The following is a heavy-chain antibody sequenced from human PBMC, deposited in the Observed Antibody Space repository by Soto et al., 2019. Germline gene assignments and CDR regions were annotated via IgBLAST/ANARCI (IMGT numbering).Heavy chain of an antibody. CDR2: IDPVDSYA. J-gene: IGHJ5*02. CDR3: ARIESIARNWLDP. Sequence: EALKISFKTSGFSFTNYWITWVRQVPGKGLDWTGNIDPVDSYANYSPSFQGHVTFSVETSIRTSFLHWNSLKASDSATYFCARIESIARNWLDPWGQGTLVTVSS. CDR1: GFSFTNYW. V-gene: IGHV5-10-1*01. D-gene: IGHD6-13*01.